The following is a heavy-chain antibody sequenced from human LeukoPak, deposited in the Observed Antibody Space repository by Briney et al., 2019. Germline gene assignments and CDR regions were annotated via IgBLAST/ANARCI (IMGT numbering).Heavy chain of an antibody. J-gene: IGHJ4*02. CDR2: ISGSGDAR. CDR1: GFKFRDYY. CDR3: ARIGTTVAAGTADY. Sequence: AGGSLRLSCAASGFKFRDYYMGWIRQAPGKRLEWVSYISGSGDARPYADSVKGRFTVSRNNAIDSLYLRMDSLGAEDTAVYYCARIGTTVAAGTADYWGQGTQVTVSS. D-gene: IGHD6-13*01. V-gene: IGHV3-11*01.